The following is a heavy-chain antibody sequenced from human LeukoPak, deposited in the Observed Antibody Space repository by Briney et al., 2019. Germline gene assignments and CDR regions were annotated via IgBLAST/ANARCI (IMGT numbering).Heavy chain of an antibody. Sequence: SETLSLTCTVSGGSISSDYGSWIRQPAGKGLEWIGRIYTSGSTNYNPSLKSRVTISVDKSKDQFSLKLSSVTAADTAVYYCARDRGRYPYYFDYWGQGTLVTVSS. V-gene: IGHV4-4*07. D-gene: IGHD1-26*01. CDR1: GGSISSDY. CDR3: ARDRGRYPYYFDY. CDR2: IYTSGST. J-gene: IGHJ4*02.